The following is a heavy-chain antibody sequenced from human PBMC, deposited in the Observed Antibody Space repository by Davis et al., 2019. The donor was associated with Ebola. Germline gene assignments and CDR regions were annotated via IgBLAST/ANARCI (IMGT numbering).Heavy chain of an antibody. CDR3: AKDRVDTAMVFRSWFDP. D-gene: IGHD5-18*01. CDR1: GFTFSSYG. V-gene: IGHV3-30*02. Sequence: GGSLRLSCAASGFTFSSYGMHWVRQAPGKGLEWVAFIRYDGSNKYYADSVKGRFTISRDNSKNTLYLQMNSLRAEDTAVYYCAKDRVDTAMVFRSWFDPWGQGTLVTVSS. CDR2: IRYDGSNK. J-gene: IGHJ5*02.